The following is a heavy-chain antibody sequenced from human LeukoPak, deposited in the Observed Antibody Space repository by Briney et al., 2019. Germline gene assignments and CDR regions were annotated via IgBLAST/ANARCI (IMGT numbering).Heavy chain of an antibody. Sequence: SVKVSCKASGYSFSGDYRLWVRQPPGQGEEWMGWINPNSGGTNYAQKFQGRVTMTRDTSISTAYMELSRLRTDDTAVYYCARDGSGWYDYWGQGTLVTVSS. J-gene: IGHJ4*02. V-gene: IGHV1-2*02. CDR1: GYSFSGDY. CDR2: INPNSGGT. D-gene: IGHD6-19*01. CDR3: ARDGSGWYDY.